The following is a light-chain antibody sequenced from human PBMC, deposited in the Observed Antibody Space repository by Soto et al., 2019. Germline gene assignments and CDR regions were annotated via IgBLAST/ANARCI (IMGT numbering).Light chain of an antibody. J-gene: IGLJ3*02. CDR3: SSNAGTSACV. CDR2: DVT. Sequence: QSVLTQPRSVSGSPGQSVTISCTGSSSDVGGYNYVSWYQQFPGKAPKLMIFDVTKRPSGVPGRFSGSKSGNTASLTISGLQAVDEAEYYGSSNAGTSACVFGGGNKVTVL. CDR1: SSDVGGYNY. V-gene: IGLV2-11*01.